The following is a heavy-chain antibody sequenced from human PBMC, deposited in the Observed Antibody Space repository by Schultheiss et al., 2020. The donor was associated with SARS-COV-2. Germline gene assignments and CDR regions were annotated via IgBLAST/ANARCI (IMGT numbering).Heavy chain of an antibody. Sequence: GGSLRLSCKGSGYSFTSYWIGWVRQMPGKGLEWMGIIYPGDSNNRYSPSFQGQVTISDDKSISTAYLQWSSLKASDTAMYYCARRASGCWESFDYWGQGTLVTVSS. CDR2: IYPGDSNN. CDR3: ARRASGCWESFDY. D-gene: IGHD6-19*01. J-gene: IGHJ4*02. CDR1: GYSFTSYW. V-gene: IGHV5-51*01.